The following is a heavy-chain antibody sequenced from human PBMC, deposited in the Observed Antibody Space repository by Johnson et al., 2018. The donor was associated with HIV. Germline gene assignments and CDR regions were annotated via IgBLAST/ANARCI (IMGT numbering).Heavy chain of an antibody. J-gene: IGHJ3*01. CDR3: VRDQGSCWPTDAFDF. D-gene: IGHD6-19*01. Sequence: QMLLVESGGGVVQPGRSLNLSCAASGFTFRSYAMHWVRQAPGKGLEWVAVISYDGRNKYYADSVKGRFTISRYNTNNMMYLQMNSLRGEDIAQYYCVRDQGSCWPTDAFDFWGQGTKVTVSS. CDR2: ISYDGRNK. V-gene: IGHV3-30*04. CDR1: GFTFRSYA.